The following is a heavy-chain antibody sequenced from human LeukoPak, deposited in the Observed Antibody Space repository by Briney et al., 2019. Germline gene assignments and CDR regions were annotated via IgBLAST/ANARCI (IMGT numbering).Heavy chain of an antibody. CDR3: ARMTTVVTRAYDY. V-gene: IGHV6-1*01. J-gene: IGHJ4*02. CDR1: GDSVSSNSAA. D-gene: IGHD4-23*01. CDR2: TYYRSKWYY. Sequence: SQTLSLTCAISGDSVSSNSAAWNWIRQSPSRGLEWLGRTYYRSKWYYDYAVSVKSRITINPDTAKNQFSLHLNSGTPEDTAVYYCARMTTVVTRAYDYWGQGTLVTVSS.